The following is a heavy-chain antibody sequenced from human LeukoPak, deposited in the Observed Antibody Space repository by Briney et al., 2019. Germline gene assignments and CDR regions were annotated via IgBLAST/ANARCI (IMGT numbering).Heavy chain of an antibody. CDR3: ARNPVEMTTVTPFDY. V-gene: IGHV4-34*01. CDR2: INHSGST. J-gene: IGHJ4*02. D-gene: IGHD4-17*01. Sequence: PSETLSLTCAVYGGSFSGYYWTWIRQPPGRGLEWIGEINHSGSTNYNPSLKSRVTISVDTSKNQFSLKLSSVTAADTAVYYCARNPVEMTTVTPFDYRGQGTLVTVSS. CDR1: GGSFSGYY.